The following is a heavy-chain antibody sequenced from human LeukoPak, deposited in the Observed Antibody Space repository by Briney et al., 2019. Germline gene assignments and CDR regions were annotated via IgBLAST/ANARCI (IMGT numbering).Heavy chain of an antibody. CDR1: GGSISSGGYY. J-gene: IGHJ3*02. V-gene: IGHV4-31*03. D-gene: IGHD6-19*01. CDR3: ARGGGIAVADDAFDI. CDR2: IYYSGST. Sequence: SQTLSLTCTVSGGSISSGGYYWSWIRQHPGKGLEWIGYIYYSGSTYYNPSLKSRVTISVDTSKNQFSLKLSSVTAADTAVYYCARGGGIAVADDAFDIWGQGTMVTVSS.